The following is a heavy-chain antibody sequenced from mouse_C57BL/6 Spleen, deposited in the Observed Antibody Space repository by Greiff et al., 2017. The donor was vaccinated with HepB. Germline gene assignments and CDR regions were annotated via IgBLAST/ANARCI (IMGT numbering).Heavy chain of an antibody. Sequence: QVQLQQPGAELVMPGASVKLSCKASGYTFTSYWMHWVKQRPGQGLEWIGEIDPSDSYTNYNQKFKGKSTLTVDKSSSTAYMQRSSLTSEDSAVYYCARRGTTVYLDYWGQGTTLTVSS. CDR2: IDPSDSYT. CDR3: ARRGTTVYLDY. D-gene: IGHD1-1*01. J-gene: IGHJ2*01. CDR1: GYTFTSYW. V-gene: IGHV1-69*01.